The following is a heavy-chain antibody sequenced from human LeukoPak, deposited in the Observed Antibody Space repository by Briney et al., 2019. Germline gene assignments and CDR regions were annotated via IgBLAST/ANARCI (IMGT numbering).Heavy chain of an antibody. D-gene: IGHD3-9*01. V-gene: IGHV3-30-3*01. CDR2: ISYDGSNK. CDR1: GFTFSSYA. CDR3: ARDSFEGAFDI. Sequence: GGSLRLSCAASGFTFSSYAMHWVRQAPGKGLEWVAVISYDGSNKYYADSVKGRFIISRDNSKNTLYLQMNSLRAEDTAVYYCARDSFEGAFDIWGQGTMVTVSS. J-gene: IGHJ3*02.